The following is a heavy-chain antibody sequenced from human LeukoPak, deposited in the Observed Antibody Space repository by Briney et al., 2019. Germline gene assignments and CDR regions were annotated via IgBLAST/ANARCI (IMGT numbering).Heavy chain of an antibody. CDR2: INPNSGGT. J-gene: IGHJ4*02. CDR3: ARGLNRWRSGTDFDY. Sequence: ASVKVSCKASGYTFTGYYMHWVRQAPGQGLEWMGWINPNSGGTNYAQKFQGRVTMTRDTSISTAYMELSRLRSDGTAVYYCARGLNRWRSGTDFDYWGQGTLVTVSS. D-gene: IGHD3-10*01. CDR1: GYTFTGYY. V-gene: IGHV1-2*02.